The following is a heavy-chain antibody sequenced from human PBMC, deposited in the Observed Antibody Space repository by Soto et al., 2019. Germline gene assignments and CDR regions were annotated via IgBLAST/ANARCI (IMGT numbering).Heavy chain of an antibody. D-gene: IGHD2-2*01. CDR1: RGTFSSYA. Sequence: GATVNVSCKASRGTFSSYAIRWVRQAPGRGLEWMGGIIPIFGTANYAQKFQGRVTITADESTSTAYMELSSLRSEDTAVYYCARSLELVVPAAMVIRGYYYGMDVWGQGTTVPVSS. J-gene: IGHJ6*02. V-gene: IGHV1-69*13. CDR2: IIPIFGTA. CDR3: ARSLELVVPAAMVIRGYYYGMDV.